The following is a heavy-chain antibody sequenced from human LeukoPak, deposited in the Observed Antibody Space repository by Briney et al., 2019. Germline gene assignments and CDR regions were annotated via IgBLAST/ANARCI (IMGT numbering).Heavy chain of an antibody. CDR3: ARDMGIAVARNWFDP. D-gene: IGHD6-19*01. Sequence: SETLSLTCTVSGGSISSYYWSWIRQPAGKGLEWIGRIYTSGSTNYNPSLKSRVTMSVDTSKNQFSLKLSSVTAADTAVYYCARDMGIAVARNWFDPWGQGTLVTVSS. CDR2: IYTSGST. J-gene: IGHJ5*02. V-gene: IGHV4-4*07. CDR1: GGSISSYY.